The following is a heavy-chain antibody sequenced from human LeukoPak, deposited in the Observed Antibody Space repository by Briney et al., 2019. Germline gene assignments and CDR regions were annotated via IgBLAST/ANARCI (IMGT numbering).Heavy chain of an antibody. D-gene: IGHD6-13*01. CDR1: GFTFDDYG. J-gene: IGHJ6*03. CDR2: INWNGGST. V-gene: IGHV3-20*01. Sequence: GGSLRLSCAASGFTFDDYGMSWVRQAPGKGLEWVSGINWNGGSTGYADSVKGRFIISRDNAKNSLYLQMISLRAEDTSLYHCARGGIAAAGTYGYYYYYYYMDVWGKGTTVTVSS. CDR3: ARGGIAAAGTYGYYYYYYYMDV.